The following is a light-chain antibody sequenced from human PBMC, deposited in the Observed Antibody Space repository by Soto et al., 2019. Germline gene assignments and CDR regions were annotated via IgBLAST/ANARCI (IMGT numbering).Light chain of an antibody. CDR2: GAS. Sequence: EIVLTQSPGTLSLSPGERATLSCRASQSVSSSYLAGYQQKPGQAPRLLIYGASSRATGIPDRFSGSGSGTDVTLTISRLHTEDFSVYYCQQYGSSLYTFGQGTKLEIK. CDR1: QSVSSSY. J-gene: IGKJ2*01. CDR3: QQYGSSLYT. V-gene: IGKV3-20*01.